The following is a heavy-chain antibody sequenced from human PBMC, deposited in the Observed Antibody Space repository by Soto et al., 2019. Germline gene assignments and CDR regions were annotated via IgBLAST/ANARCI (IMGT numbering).Heavy chain of an antibody. CDR2: INHSGST. J-gene: IGHJ4*02. CDR3: ATRFYYDFWSGYFDYFDY. CDR1: GGSFSGYY. V-gene: IGHV4-34*01. D-gene: IGHD3-3*01. Sequence: SETLSLTCAVYGGSFSGYYWSGIRQPPGKGLEWIGEINHSGSTNYNPSLKSRVTISVDTSKNQFSLKLSSVTAADTAVYYCATRFYYDFWSGYFDYFDYWGQGTLVTVSS.